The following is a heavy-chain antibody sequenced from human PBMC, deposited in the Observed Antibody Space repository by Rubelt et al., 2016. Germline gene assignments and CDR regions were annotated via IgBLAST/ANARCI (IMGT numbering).Heavy chain of an antibody. Sequence: QVQLQESGPGLVKPSETLSLTCTVSGGSISSYYWSWIRQPPGKGLEWIGYIYYSGSANYNPPLMGLGTISFDRAKNRFSLKLSSVTAADTAVYYCASSRLWFGELLLRFDPWGQGTLVTVSS. CDR1: GGSISSYY. V-gene: IGHV4-59*01. CDR3: ASSRLWFGELLLRFDP. J-gene: IGHJ5*02. D-gene: IGHD3-10*01. CDR2: IYYSGSA.